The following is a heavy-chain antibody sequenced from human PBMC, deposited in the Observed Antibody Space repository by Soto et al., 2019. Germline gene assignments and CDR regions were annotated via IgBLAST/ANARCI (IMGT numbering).Heavy chain of an antibody. CDR3: AREGGHSSGWYEAYYFDD. CDR1: GGSISSYY. Sequence: SETLSLTCTVSGGSISSYYWSWIRQPPGKGLEWIGYIYYSGSTNYNPSLKSRVTISVDTSKNQFSLKLSSVTAADTAVYYCAREGGHSSGWYEAYYFDDWGKGTLVPVYS. CDR2: IYYSGST. J-gene: IGHJ4*02. V-gene: IGHV4-59*01. D-gene: IGHD6-19*01.